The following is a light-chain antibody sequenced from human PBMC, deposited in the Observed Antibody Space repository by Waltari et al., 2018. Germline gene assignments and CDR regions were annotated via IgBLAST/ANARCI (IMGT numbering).Light chain of an antibody. CDR2: VNSDGSH. V-gene: IGLV4-69*01. CDR3: QTGGHGTWV. CDR1: SGHSNNL. J-gene: IGLJ3*02. Sequence: QLVVTPSPSPSASLGASVKLTCTLSSGHSNNLMPWPQQRPEKGPRYLMKVNSDGSHIRGDEIPDRFSGSSSGAERYLTISSLQSEDEADYYCQTGGHGTWVFGGGTKLTVL.